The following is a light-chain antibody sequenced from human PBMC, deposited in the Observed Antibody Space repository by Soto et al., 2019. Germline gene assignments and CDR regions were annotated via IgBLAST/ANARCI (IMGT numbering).Light chain of an antibody. CDR2: AAS. CDR1: QSISSY. V-gene: IGKV1-39*01. Sequence: DIPMTQSPSSLSASVGDRVTITCRASQSISSYLNWYQQKPGKAPKLLIYAASSLQSGVPSRFSGSGSGTDFTLTISSLQPEDFATYYCQQSSKTFGQGTKLEIK. CDR3: QQSSKT. J-gene: IGKJ2*01.